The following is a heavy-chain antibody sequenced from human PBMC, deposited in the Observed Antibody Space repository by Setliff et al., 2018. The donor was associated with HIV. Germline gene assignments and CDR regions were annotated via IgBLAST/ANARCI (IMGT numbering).Heavy chain of an antibody. CDR3: ARSSSNWYYYYYMDV. J-gene: IGHJ6*03. CDR2: IIPIFGTA. V-gene: IGHV1-69*01. D-gene: IGHD6-13*01. CDR1: GYTFTNYY. Sequence: KVSCKASGYTFTNYYIHWVRQAPGQGLEWMGGIIPIFGTANYAQKFQGRVTITADESTTTAYMELRSLRSDDTAVYYCARSSSNWYYYYYMDVWGKGTTVTVSS.